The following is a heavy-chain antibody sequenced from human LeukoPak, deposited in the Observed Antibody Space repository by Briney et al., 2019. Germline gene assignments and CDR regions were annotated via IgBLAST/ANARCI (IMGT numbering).Heavy chain of an antibody. D-gene: IGHD1-26*01. CDR1: GGSFSSGDYY. CDR3: AREWEPGYYFDY. V-gene: IGHV4-30-4*08. J-gene: IGHJ4*02. Sequence: SQTLSLTCTVSGGSFSSGDYYWTWIRQPPRKGLEWIGYIYYSGSTYYNPSLKSRVTISVDTSKNQFSLRLTSVTAADTAVYYCAREWEPGYYFDYWGQGTLVSVSS. CDR2: IYYSGST.